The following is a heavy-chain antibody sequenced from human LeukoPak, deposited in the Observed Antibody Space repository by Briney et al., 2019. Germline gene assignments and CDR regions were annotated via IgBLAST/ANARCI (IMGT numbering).Heavy chain of an antibody. CDR3: AKRLGLGYCSGGSCPDAFDI. J-gene: IGHJ3*02. D-gene: IGHD2-15*01. CDR1: GGSISSSNW. CDR2: IYHSGST. V-gene: IGHV4-4*02. Sequence: SGTLSLTCAASGGSISSSNWWSWVRQPPGKGLEWIGEIYHSGSTNYNPSLKSRVTISVDKSKNQFSLKLSSVTAADTAVYYCAKRLGLGYCSGGSCPDAFDIWGQGTMVTVSS.